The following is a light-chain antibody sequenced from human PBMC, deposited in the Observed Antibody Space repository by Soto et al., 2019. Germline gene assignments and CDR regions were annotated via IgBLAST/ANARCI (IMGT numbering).Light chain of an antibody. V-gene: IGKV1-39*01. CDR2: AAS. J-gene: IGKJ1*01. Sequence: DIQMTQSPSSLSASAGDRVTISCRASQSISSYVNWYQQKPGKAPKLLIYAASSLQSGVPSRFSGSGSGTDFTLTISSLQPEDFATYYCQQSYSTPRMFGQGTKVEIK. CDR1: QSISSY. CDR3: QQSYSTPRM.